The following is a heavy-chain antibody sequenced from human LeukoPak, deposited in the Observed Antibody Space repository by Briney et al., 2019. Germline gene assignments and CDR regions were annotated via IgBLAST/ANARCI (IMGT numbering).Heavy chain of an antibody. D-gene: IGHD3-3*01. V-gene: IGHV1-2*02. CDR3: AGEHITIFGVVTPFGP. CDR2: INANSGGT. Sequence: ASVKVSCKASGYTFTGYYMHWVRQAPGQGLEWMGWINANSGGTNYAQKFQGRVTMTRDTSISTAYMELSRLRSDDTAVYYCAGEHITIFGVVTPFGPWGQGTLVTVSS. J-gene: IGHJ5*02. CDR1: GYTFTGYY.